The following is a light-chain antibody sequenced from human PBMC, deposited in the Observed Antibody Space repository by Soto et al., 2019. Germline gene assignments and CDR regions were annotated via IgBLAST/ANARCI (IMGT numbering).Light chain of an antibody. J-gene: IGKJ4*01. CDR2: GAS. CDR3: QQYGDSPLT. Sequence: EIVLTQSPGTLSLSPGERATLSCRASQSVSSATYLAWYQQKPGQAPRLLIYGASSRAAGIPARFSGSGSGTDFTLTISSLEPEDFAVYYCQQYGDSPLTFGGGTKVE. CDR1: QSVSSATY. V-gene: IGKV3-20*01.